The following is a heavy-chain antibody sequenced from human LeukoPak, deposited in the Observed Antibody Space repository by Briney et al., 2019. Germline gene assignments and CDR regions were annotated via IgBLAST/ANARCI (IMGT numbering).Heavy chain of an antibody. CDR1: GFTFSNYD. D-gene: IGHD2-2*01. V-gene: IGHV3-23*01. J-gene: IGHJ4*02. CDR2: ICYSNGGT. Sequence: GGSLRLSCAASGFTFSNYDMSWVRQAPGEGLEWVSSICYSNGGTTYADSVKGRFTISRDNSKNTLYLQMNSLRAEDTAVYYCARADIVVVPAAIGAETIDYWGQGTLVTVSS. CDR3: ARADIVVVPAAIGAETIDY.